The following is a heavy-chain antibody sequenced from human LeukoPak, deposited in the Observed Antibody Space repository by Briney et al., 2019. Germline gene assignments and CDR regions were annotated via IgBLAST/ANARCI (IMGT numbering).Heavy chain of an antibody. Sequence: ASVKVSCKASGYTFTTYGISWVRQAPGQELEWMGWISTYNGNTHYAQKFQGRVTMTTDTSTSTAYMELRSLRSDDTAVYYCARDPTEDFWSGFYSYFDFWGQGTLVTVSS. CDR2: ISTYNGNT. CDR3: ARDPTEDFWSGFYSYFDF. V-gene: IGHV1-18*01. J-gene: IGHJ4*02. CDR1: GYTFTTYG. D-gene: IGHD3-3*01.